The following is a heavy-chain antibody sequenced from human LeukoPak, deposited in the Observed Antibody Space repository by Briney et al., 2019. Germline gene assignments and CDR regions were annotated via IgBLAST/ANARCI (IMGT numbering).Heavy chain of an antibody. V-gene: IGHV3-74*01. J-gene: IGHJ5*01. Sequence: PRGSLRLSCAASGFAISGYWMHWVRQAPGKGLVWVSRIKNDGSSTTYADSVKGRFTISRDNAKNTLYLQMNSLRAEDTAVYYCAKSDWFDSWGQGTLVTVSS. CDR1: GFAISGYW. CDR2: IKNDGSST. CDR3: AKSDWFDS.